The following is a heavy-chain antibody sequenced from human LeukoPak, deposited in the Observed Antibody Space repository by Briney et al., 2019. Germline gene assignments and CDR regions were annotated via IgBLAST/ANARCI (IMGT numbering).Heavy chain of an antibody. V-gene: IGHV1-69*05. Sequence: ASVKVSCKASGGTFSSYAISWVRQAPGQGLEWMGGIIPIFGTANYAQKFQGRVTITTDESTSTAYMELSSLRSEDTAVYYCASGRSSAGDFDYWGQGTLVTVSS. J-gene: IGHJ4*02. CDR3: ASGRSSAGDFDY. D-gene: IGHD6-6*01. CDR2: IIPIFGTA. CDR1: GGTFSSYA.